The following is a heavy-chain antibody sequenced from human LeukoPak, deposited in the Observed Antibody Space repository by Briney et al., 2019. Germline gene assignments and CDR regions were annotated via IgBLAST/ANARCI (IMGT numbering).Heavy chain of an antibody. CDR3: ARLAAGATYYFDY. CDR2: IYSGGST. CDR1: GFTFSSYA. J-gene: IGHJ4*02. Sequence: GRSLRLSCAASGFTFSSYAMHWVRQAPGKGLEWVSVIYSGGSTYYADSVKGRFTISRDNSKNTLYLQMNSLRAEDTAVYYCARLAAGATYYFDYWGQGTLVTVSS. V-gene: IGHV3-53*01. D-gene: IGHD6-13*01.